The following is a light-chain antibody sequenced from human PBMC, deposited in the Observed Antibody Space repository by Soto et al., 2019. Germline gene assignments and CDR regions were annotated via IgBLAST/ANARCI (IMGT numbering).Light chain of an antibody. V-gene: IGKV3-15*01. CDR1: QSVSSSY. CDR2: GAS. CDR3: QYYNNWPSSIT. Sequence: EIVLTQSPGTLSLSPGERATLSRRASQSVSSSYLAWYQQKPGQAPRLLIYGASSRATGIPHRFSGSGSGTEFTLTLSSLQSEDFDFSYCQYYNNWPSSITFGQGTRLEIK. J-gene: IGKJ5*01.